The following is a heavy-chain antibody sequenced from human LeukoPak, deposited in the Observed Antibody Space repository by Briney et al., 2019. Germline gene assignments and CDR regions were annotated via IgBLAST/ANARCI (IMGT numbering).Heavy chain of an antibody. Sequence: SVRVSCKASGGTFSNYAISWVRQAPGQGLEWMGGIIPLFGSADYAQKFQGRVTFTADESTSTAYMELSSLRPEDTAVYYCARDLVGSAISYSSGAWDYWGQGTLVTVSS. V-gene: IGHV1-69*13. CDR1: GGTFSNYA. D-gene: IGHD3-10*01. CDR3: ARDLVGSAISYSSGAWDY. CDR2: IIPLFGSA. J-gene: IGHJ4*02.